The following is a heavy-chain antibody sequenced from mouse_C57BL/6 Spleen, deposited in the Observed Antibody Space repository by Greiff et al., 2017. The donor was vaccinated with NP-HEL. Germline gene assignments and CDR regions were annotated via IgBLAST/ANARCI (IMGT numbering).Heavy chain of an antibody. V-gene: IGHV1-22*01. CDR2: INPNNGGT. J-gene: IGHJ2*01. CDR1: GYTFTDYN. Sequence: EVQLQQSGPELVKPGASVKMSCKASGYTFTDYNMHWVKQSHGKSLEWIGYINPNNGGTSYNQKFKGKATLTVNKSSSTAYMELRSLTSEDSAVYYCAGTAMTTVVPYYFDYWGQGTTLTVSS. D-gene: IGHD1-1*01. CDR3: AGTAMTTVVPYYFDY.